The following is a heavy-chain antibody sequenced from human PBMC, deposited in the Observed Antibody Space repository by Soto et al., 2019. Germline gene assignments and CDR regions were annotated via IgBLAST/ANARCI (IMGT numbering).Heavy chain of an antibody. D-gene: IGHD3-22*01. J-gene: IGHJ4*02. Sequence: SVKVSCKASGVTFSSYAISWVRQAPGQGLEWMGGIIPIFGTANYAQKFQGRVTITADKSTSTAYMELSSLRSEDTAVYYCASPLWNYYDSSGYHLLGYWGQGTLVTVSS. CDR3: ASPLWNYYDSSGYHLLGY. CDR1: GVTFSSYA. CDR2: IIPIFGTA. V-gene: IGHV1-69*06.